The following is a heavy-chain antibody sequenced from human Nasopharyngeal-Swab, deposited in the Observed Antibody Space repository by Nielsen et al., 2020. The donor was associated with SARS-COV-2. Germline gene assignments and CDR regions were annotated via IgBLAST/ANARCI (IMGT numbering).Heavy chain of an antibody. Sequence: KVSCKGSGYSFTSYWISWVRQMPGKGLEWMGRIDPSDSYTNYSPSFQGQVTISADKSISTAYLQWSSLKASDTAMYYCARQGGSYTHFDYWGQGTLVTVSS. J-gene: IGHJ4*02. CDR1: GYSFTSYW. D-gene: IGHD1-26*01. V-gene: IGHV5-10-1*04. CDR3: ARQGGSYTHFDY. CDR2: IDPSDSYT.